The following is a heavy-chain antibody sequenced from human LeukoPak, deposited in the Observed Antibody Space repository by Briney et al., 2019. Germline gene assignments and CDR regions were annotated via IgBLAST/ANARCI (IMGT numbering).Heavy chain of an antibody. CDR2: IYTSGST. Sequence: SQTLSLTCTVSGGSISSGSYYWSWIRQPAGKGLEWIGRIYTSGSTNYNPSLKSRVTISVDTSKNQFSLKLSSVTAADTAVYYCARALSGDYEYWGQGTLVTVSS. J-gene: IGHJ4*02. CDR3: ARALSGDYEY. CDR1: GGSISSGSYY. D-gene: IGHD4-17*01. V-gene: IGHV4-61*02.